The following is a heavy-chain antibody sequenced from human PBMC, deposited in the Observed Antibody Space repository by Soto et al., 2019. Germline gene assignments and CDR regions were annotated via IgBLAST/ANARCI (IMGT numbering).Heavy chain of an antibody. CDR3: ARGQLTGDLSGAFDI. V-gene: IGHV3-21*01. J-gene: IGHJ3*02. Sequence: GGSLRLSCAASGFTFSSYSMNWVRQAPGKGLEWVSSISSSSYIYYADSVKGRFTTSRDNAKNSLYLQMNSLRAEDTAVYYCARGQLTGDLSGAFDIWGQGTMVTVSS. D-gene: IGHD7-27*01. CDR1: GFTFSSYS. CDR2: ISSSSYI.